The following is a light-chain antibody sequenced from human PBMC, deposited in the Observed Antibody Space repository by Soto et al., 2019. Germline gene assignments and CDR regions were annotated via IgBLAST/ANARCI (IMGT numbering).Light chain of an antibody. J-gene: IGKJ1*01. CDR2: GAS. CDR3: QQYGSSGT. Sequence: EIVMTQSSATLSVSPGERVILSCRASQNIDSDLAWYQQKPGQAPRLLIYGASTRATGIPARFSGSGSGTDFTLTISRLEPEDFAVYYCQQYGSSGTFGQGTKVDI. CDR1: QNIDSD. V-gene: IGKV3D-15*01.